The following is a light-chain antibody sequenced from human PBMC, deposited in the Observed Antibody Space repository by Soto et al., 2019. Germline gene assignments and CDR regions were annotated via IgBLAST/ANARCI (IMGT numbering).Light chain of an antibody. CDR3: QQYYDTPLT. V-gene: IGKV4-1*01. CDR1: QSVLYSSNNNNY. Sequence: DIVMTQSPDSLAVSLGERATINCKSSQSVLYSSNNNNYLAWYQQRPEQPPQLLIYWASTRESGVPDRFSGSGSGTDFTLTISSLQAEDVAVYYCQQYYDTPLTFGGGTRVEIK. CDR2: WAS. J-gene: IGKJ4*01.